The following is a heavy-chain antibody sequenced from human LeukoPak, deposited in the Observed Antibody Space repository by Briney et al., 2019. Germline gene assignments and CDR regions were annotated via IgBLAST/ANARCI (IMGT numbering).Heavy chain of an antibody. CDR1: GYTFTSYV. CDR3: ARPTLRFLEWPYFDY. Sequence: SVKVSCKASGYTFTSYVINWVRQAPGQGLEWMGGIIPIFGTANYAQKFQGRVTITADESTSTAYMELSSLRSEDTAVYYCARPTLRFLEWPYFDYWGQGTLVTVSS. CDR2: IIPIFGTA. J-gene: IGHJ4*02. D-gene: IGHD3-3*01. V-gene: IGHV1-69*13.